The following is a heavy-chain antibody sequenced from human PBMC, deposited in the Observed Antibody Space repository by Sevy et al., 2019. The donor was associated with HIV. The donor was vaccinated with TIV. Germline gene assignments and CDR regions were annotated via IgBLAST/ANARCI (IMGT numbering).Heavy chain of an antibody. J-gene: IGHJ4*02. CDR1: GFTFSRYA. CDR3: ARIGMGHTYGTPPWY. Sequence: GGSLRLSCAVSGFTFSRYAMHWVRQAPGKGLEWVAVMSYDGGNKYYADSVKGRFTISRENSRNTLFLHMNSLRAEDTAVYYCARIGMGHTYGTPPWYWGQGTLVTVSS. CDR2: MSYDGGNK. V-gene: IGHV3-30-3*01. D-gene: IGHD3-10*01.